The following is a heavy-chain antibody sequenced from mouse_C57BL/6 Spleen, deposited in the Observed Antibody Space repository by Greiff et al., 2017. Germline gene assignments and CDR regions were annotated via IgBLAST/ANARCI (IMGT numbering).Heavy chain of an antibody. CDR1: GFTFSSYA. Sequence: DVHLVESGEGLVKPGGSLKLSCAASGFTFSSYAMSWVRQTPEKRLEWVAYISSGGDYTYYADTVKGRFTITRDNARNTLYLQMSSLKSEDTAMYYCTRDGDYYGSSSAWFAYWGQGTLVTVSA. V-gene: IGHV5-9-1*02. CDR2: ISSGGDYT. D-gene: IGHD1-1*01. CDR3: TRDGDYYGSSSAWFAY. J-gene: IGHJ3*01.